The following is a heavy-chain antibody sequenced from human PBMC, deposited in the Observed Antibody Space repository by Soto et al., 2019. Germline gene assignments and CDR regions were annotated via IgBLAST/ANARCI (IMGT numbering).Heavy chain of an antibody. CDR1: GYNFRNSG. D-gene: IGHD3-22*01. CDR3: AREDYYDSSGYLPVRYYFGMDV. V-gene: IGHV1-18*01. Sequence: XSLKVSCSDSGYNFRNSGSSWVRQKPGQGLEWMGWIGAYNGHTKYAQKLQGRVTMTTDTSTSTAYMELRSLKSDDTAVYYCAREDYYDSSGYLPVRYYFGMDVWGQGTTVTVSS. J-gene: IGHJ6*02. CDR2: IGAYNGHT.